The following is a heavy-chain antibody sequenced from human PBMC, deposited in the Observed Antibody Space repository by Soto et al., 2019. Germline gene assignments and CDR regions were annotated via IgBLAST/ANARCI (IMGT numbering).Heavy chain of an antibody. D-gene: IGHD3-22*01. V-gene: IGHV1-18*01. CDR1: GYSFTTYG. CDR2: ISGYNGDT. J-gene: IGHJ4*02. Sequence: GASVKVSCKASGYSFTTYGISWVRQAPGQGLEWMGWISGYNGDTNNAQKFQGRVTMTTDTSTSTAYMELRSLRSDDTAVYYCARGPIPTYYYDSSGPEGPFDYWGQGTLVTVSS. CDR3: ARGPIPTYYYDSSGPEGPFDY.